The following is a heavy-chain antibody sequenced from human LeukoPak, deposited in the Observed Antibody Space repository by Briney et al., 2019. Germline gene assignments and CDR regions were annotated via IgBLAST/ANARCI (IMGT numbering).Heavy chain of an antibody. CDR2: INTNTGNP. D-gene: IGHD3-16*01. CDR3: ARLRGREYFDY. Sequence: ASVKASCKVSGYTFTTYGMNWVRQAPGQGLEWMGWINTNTGNPTYAQGFTGRFVFSLDTSVSTAYLQISSLKAEDTAVYYCARLRGREYFDYWGQGTLVTVSS. CDR1: GYTFTTYG. V-gene: IGHV7-4-1*02. J-gene: IGHJ4*02.